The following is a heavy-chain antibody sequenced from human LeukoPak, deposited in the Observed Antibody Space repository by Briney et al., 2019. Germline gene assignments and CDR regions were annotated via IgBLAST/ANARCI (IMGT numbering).Heavy chain of an antibody. D-gene: IGHD2-2*01. CDR2: INPSGGST. Sequence: GASVKVSCKASGYTFTSYYMHWVRQAPGQGLEWMGIINPSGGSTNYAQKFQGRVTITADKSTSTAYMELSSLRSEDTAVYYCAREGEDIVVVGHWFDPWGQGTLVTVSS. J-gene: IGHJ5*02. CDR3: AREGEDIVVVGHWFDP. V-gene: IGHV1-46*01. CDR1: GYTFTSYY.